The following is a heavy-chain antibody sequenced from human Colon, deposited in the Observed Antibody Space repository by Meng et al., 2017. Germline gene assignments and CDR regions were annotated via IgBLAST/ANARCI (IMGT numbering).Heavy chain of an antibody. D-gene: IGHD2-8*01. CDR3: ARHVHY. Sequence: VQLVEAGGVGVQPGRSLRLSCAASGFTVSNNYMGWVRQAPGKGLEWVSLIYSGGSTYYADSVKGRFTISRDNSKNTVYLQMDSLRAEDTAVYYCARHVHYWGQGTLVTVSS. CDR1: GFTVSNNY. CDR2: IYSGGST. V-gene: IGHV3-66*02. J-gene: IGHJ4*02.